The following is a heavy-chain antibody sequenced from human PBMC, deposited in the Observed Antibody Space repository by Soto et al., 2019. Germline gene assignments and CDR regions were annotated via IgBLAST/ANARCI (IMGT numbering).Heavy chain of an antibody. CDR1: GFTFSSYA. J-gene: IGHJ6*02. CDR2: ISYDGSKK. D-gene: IGHD2-15*01. CDR3: AREEVVVDTPWGAPRYYGMDV. V-gene: IGHV3-30-3*01. Sequence: QVQLVESGGGVVQPGRSLRLSCAASGFTFSSYAMHWVRQAPGKGLEWVAVISYDGSKKYYADSVKRRFTISRDNSKNTLYLQMNSLRAEDTAVYYCAREEVVVDTPWGAPRYYGMDVWGQGTTVTVSS.